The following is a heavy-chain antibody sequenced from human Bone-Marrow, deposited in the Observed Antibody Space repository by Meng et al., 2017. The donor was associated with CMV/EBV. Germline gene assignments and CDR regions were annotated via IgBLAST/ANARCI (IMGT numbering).Heavy chain of an antibody. CDR1: GYTFTSYG. Sequence: ASVKVSCKASGYTFTSYGTSWVRQAPGQGLEWMGWISAYNGNTNYAQKLQGRVTMTTDTSTSTAYMELRSLRSDDTAVYYCARGTHYDFWSGYQPNYYYYGMDVWAQGTSATVPS. J-gene: IGHJ6*02. V-gene: IGHV1-18*01. D-gene: IGHD3-3*01. CDR3: ARGTHYDFWSGYQPNYYYYGMDV. CDR2: ISAYNGNT.